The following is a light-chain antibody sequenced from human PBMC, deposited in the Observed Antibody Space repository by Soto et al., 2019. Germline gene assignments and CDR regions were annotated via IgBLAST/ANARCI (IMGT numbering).Light chain of an antibody. J-gene: IGLJ3*02. CDR2: DND. Sequence: QSALTQPPSVSAAPGQKVTISCSGSSSNIGHNYVCWYQHLPGTAPKLLIFDNDKRPSGIPDRFSGSKSGTSATLGITGLQAGDEADYYCGTWDSSLSVGLFGGGTQLTVL. CDR1: SSNIGHNY. CDR3: GTWDSSLSVGL. V-gene: IGLV1-51*01.